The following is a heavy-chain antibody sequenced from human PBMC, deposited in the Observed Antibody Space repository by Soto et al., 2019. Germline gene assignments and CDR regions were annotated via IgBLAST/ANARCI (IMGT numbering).Heavy chain of an antibody. CDR3: AKDNTVVIRDAFDI. Sequence: EVQILESGGGLVQPGGSLRLSCAASGFTFSSYAMYWVRQAPGKGLAWVSGISDSGTGTYYADSVKGRFTISRDNSKNTVYLQMKILRAEDKAVYYCAKDNTVVIRDAFDIWGQGTMVNVSS. CDR2: ISDSGTGT. D-gene: IGHD3-22*01. CDR1: GFTFSSYA. V-gene: IGHV3-23*01. J-gene: IGHJ3*02.